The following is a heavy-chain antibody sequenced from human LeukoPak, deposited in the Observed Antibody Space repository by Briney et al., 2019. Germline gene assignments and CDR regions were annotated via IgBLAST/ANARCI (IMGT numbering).Heavy chain of an antibody. D-gene: IGHD1-26*01. CDR3: ARDPYNGGYGDSYYYYMDV. Sequence: ETLSLTCTVSGYSISTGYYWDWIRQPPGKGLEWVSSITSSSRYTFYADSVKGRFTISRDNAKNSLYLQMNSLRAEDTAIYYCARDPYNGGYGDSYYYYMDVWGKGTTVTISS. CDR1: GYSISTGYY. J-gene: IGHJ6*03. CDR2: ITSSSRYT. V-gene: IGHV3-21*06.